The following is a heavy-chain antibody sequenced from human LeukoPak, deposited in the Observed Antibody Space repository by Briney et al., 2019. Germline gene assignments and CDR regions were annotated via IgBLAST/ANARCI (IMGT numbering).Heavy chain of an antibody. V-gene: IGHV3-30-3*01. J-gene: IGHJ3*02. Sequence: GGSLRLSCAASGFTFSSYAMHWFRQALGKGLEWAAVISSDGNTQYYADSVEGRFTISRDNSNNTLYLQMNSLRADDTAIYYCARRRIVGSIDDAFDIWGQGTMVTLSS. D-gene: IGHD1-26*01. CDR3: ARRRIVGSIDDAFDI. CDR2: ISSDGNTQ. CDR1: GFTFSSYA.